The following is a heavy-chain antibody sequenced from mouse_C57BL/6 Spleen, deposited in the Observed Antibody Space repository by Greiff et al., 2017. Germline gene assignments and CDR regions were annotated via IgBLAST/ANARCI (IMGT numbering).Heavy chain of an antibody. CDR1: GYTFTDYY. D-gene: IGHD2-4*01. J-gene: IGHJ2*01. CDR3: ARSGIYYDYDEYYFDY. CDR2: INPNNGGT. V-gene: IGHV1-26*01. Sequence: VQLQQSGPELVKPGASVKISCKASGYTFTDYYMNWVKQSHGKSLEWIGDINPNNGGTSYNQKFKGKATLTVDKSSSTAYMELRSLTSEDSAVYYCARSGIYYDYDEYYFDYWGQGTTLTVSS.